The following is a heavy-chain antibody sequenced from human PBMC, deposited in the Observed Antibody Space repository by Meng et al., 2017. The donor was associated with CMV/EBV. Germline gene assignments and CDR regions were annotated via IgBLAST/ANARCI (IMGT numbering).Heavy chain of an antibody. D-gene: IGHD6-13*01. CDR2: ISAYNGKT. V-gene: IGHV1-18*01. J-gene: IGHJ6*02. CDR3: ARDRAAAGSYYYYYGMDV. CDR1: GYTFTSYG. Sequence: ASVKVSCKSSGYTFTSYGISWVRQAPGQGLEWMGWISAYNGKTNYAQKLQGRVNMTTDTSTSTAYMELRSLRSVDTTAYYCARDRAAAGSYYYYYGMDVWGQGTTVTVSS.